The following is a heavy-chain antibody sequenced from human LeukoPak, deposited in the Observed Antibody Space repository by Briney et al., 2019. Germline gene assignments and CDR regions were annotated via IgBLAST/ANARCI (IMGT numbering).Heavy chain of an antibody. J-gene: IGHJ4*02. D-gene: IGHD5-18*01. CDR2: IWYDGTNK. CDR1: GFSFSSYG. CDR3: ARDQRGFSYSKHYFDY. Sequence: GRSLRLSCAASGFSFSSYGMHWVCQAPGKGLEWVAVIWYDGTNKYYADSVKGRFTISRDNSKNTLYLQMNSLRAEDTAVYYCARDQRGFSYSKHYFDYWGQGTLVTVSS. V-gene: IGHV3-33*01.